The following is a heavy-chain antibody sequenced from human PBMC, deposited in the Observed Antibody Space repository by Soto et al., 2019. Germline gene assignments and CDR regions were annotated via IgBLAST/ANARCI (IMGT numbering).Heavy chain of an antibody. V-gene: IGHV3-33*01. D-gene: IGHD5-12*01. CDR2: IWYDGSNK. Sequence: QVQLVESGGGVVQPGRSLRLSCAASGFTFSSYGMHWVRQAPGKGLEWVAVIWYDGSNKYYADSVKGRFTISRDNSKHTLYLQMNSLRAEDTAVYYCARGGGYSGYDLDYWGQGTLVTVSS. J-gene: IGHJ4*02. CDR1: GFTFSSYG. CDR3: ARGGGYSGYDLDY.